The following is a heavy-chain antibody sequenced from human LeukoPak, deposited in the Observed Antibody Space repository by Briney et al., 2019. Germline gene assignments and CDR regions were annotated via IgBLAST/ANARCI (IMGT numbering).Heavy chain of an antibody. V-gene: IGHV6-1*01. CDR2: TYYRSKWYN. CDR3: ARVFLDIVVVPAAMGGADYYYYYGMDV. J-gene: IGHJ6*02. Sequence: SQTLSLTCAISGDSVSSNSAAWNWIRQSPSRGLEWPGRTYYRSKWYNDYAVSVKSRITINPDTSKNQFSLQLNSVTPEDTAVYYCARVFLDIVVVPAAMGGADYYYYYGMDVWGQGTTVTVSS. D-gene: IGHD2-2*01. CDR1: GDSVSSNSAA.